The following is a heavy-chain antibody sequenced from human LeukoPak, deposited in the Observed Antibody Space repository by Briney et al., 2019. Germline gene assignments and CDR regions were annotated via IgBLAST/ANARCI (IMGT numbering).Heavy chain of an antibody. CDR2: IYTSGST. CDR3: ARGRYNWNDVNAFDI. Sequence: SETLSLTCTVSGGSISSYYWSWIRQPAGKGLEWIGRIYTSGSTNYNPSLKSRVTMSVDTSKNQFSLKLSSVTAADTAVYYCARGRYNWNDVNAFDIWGQGTMVTVSS. CDR1: GGSISSYY. V-gene: IGHV4-4*07. J-gene: IGHJ3*02. D-gene: IGHD1-1*01.